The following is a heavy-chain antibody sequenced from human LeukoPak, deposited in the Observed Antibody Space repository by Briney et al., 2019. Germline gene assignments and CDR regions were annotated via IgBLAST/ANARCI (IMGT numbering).Heavy chain of an antibody. V-gene: IGHV4-4*07. J-gene: IGHJ3*02. D-gene: IGHD4-17*01. CDR1: GGSISSYY. CDR2: IYSSGST. CDR3: AGSTVTTYQDAFDI. Sequence: SXXLSLTCTVSGGSISSYYWSWIRQPAGKGLEWIGRIYSSGSTNYNHSLKSRVTMSVATSKNQFSLKLSSVTAADTAVYYCAGSTVTTYQDAFDIWGQGTMVTVSS.